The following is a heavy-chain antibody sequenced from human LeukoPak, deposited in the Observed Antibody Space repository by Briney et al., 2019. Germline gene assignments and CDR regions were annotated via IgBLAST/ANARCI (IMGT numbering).Heavy chain of an antibody. Sequence: GESLKISCKGSGYSFTTYWIAWVRQMPGKGLEWMGIIYPGDSDTRYSPSFQGQVTISADKSTSTAFLQWSSLKASDTAMYYCARHTIMGATKGDFDYRGQGTLVTVSS. J-gene: IGHJ4*02. D-gene: IGHD1-26*01. CDR2: IYPGDSDT. V-gene: IGHV5-51*01. CDR1: GYSFTTYW. CDR3: ARHTIMGATKGDFDY.